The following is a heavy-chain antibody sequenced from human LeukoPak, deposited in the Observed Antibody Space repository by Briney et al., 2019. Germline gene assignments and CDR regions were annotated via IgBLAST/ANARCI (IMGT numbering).Heavy chain of an antibody. J-gene: IGHJ3*02. CDR1: GFTFSDSA. CDR3: TSKEYSSSSFAFDI. Sequence: GGSLRLSCAASGFTFSDSAMPWVRQASGKGLEWDGSIRSKANSYATAYAASVKGRFTISRDDSKNTAYLQMNSLKTEDTAVYYCTSKEYSSSSFAFDIWGQGTMVTVSS. D-gene: IGHD6-6*01. V-gene: IGHV3-73*01. CDR2: IRSKANSYAT.